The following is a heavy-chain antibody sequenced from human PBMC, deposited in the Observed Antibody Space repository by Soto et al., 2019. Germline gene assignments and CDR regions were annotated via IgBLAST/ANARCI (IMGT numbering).Heavy chain of an antibody. D-gene: IGHD1-26*01. Sequence: HPGGALRLPCSGSGFNFNNHVINWVRQAPGKGLEWVASISNSDDVGFYADSVRGRFSVTRDRSTNTLHLQMDYVQVEDTGIYYCAKTVGATKLEDHWGQGTLVTVSS. CDR1: GFNFNNHV. V-gene: IGHV3-23*01. CDR3: AKTVGATKLEDH. J-gene: IGHJ4*02. CDR2: ISNSDDVG.